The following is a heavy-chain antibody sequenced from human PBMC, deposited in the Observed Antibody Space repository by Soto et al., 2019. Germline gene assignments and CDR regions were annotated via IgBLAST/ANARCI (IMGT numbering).Heavy chain of an antibody. D-gene: IGHD1-1*01. J-gene: IGHJ4*02. CDR3: ARDTNARRFDY. V-gene: IGHV3-33*01. Sequence: QVQLVESGGGVVQPGRSLRLSCAASGFTFSSYGMHWVRQAPGKGLEWVAVIWYDGSNKYYADSVKGRFTISRDNSKNTLYLQMNRLRAEDTAVYYCARDTNARRFDYWGQGTLVTVSS. CDR2: IWYDGSNK. CDR1: GFTFSSYG.